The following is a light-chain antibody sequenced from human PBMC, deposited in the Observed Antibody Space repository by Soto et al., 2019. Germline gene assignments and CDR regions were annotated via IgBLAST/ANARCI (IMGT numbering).Light chain of an antibody. V-gene: IGKV3-11*01. Sequence: ILLTQSPSTLSLSPGERATLSCGASQSVSNYLAWYQQKPGQTPRLLIYDASKRATGTPARFTGSGSGTDFTLTISSLEPEDFAVYYCHQRFSWPRPFGGGTKVDIK. J-gene: IGKJ4*01. CDR3: HQRFSWPRP. CDR2: DAS. CDR1: QSVSNY.